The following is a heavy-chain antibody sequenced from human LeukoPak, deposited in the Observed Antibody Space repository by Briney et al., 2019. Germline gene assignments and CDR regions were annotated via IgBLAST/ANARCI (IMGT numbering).Heavy chain of an antibody. CDR1: GYSFISYW. J-gene: IGHJ1*01. D-gene: IGHD2-21*01. Sequence: HGESLKISCKGSGYSFISYWIGWVRQMPGKGLEWMGIIHPGGSDTRYSPSFQGQVTISADKSISTAYLQWSSLKASDTAMYYCARRECGGDCYSGAEYFQHWGQGTLVTVSS. CDR2: IHPGGSDT. CDR3: ARRECGGDCYSGAEYFQH. V-gene: IGHV5-51*01.